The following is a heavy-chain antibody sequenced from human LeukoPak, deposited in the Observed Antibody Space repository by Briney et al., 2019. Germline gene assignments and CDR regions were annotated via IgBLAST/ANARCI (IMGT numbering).Heavy chain of an antibody. J-gene: IGHJ4*02. CDR3: AKDGYYGSGTYPDY. CDR2: ISYDGTNK. Sequence: GGSLRFSCAASGFTFSSYGMNWVRQAPGKGLEWVAVISYDGTNKFYVDSLRGRFTISRDNSKNTLYLQMNSLRAEDTAVYYCAKDGYYGSGTYPDYWGQGTLVTVSS. CDR1: GFTFSSYG. V-gene: IGHV3-30*18. D-gene: IGHD3-10*01.